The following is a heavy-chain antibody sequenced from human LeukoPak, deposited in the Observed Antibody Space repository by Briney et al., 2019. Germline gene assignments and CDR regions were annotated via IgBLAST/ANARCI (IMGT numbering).Heavy chain of an antibody. CDR2: IYYSGST. CDR3: AVINSLIDYYYYMDV. Sequence: SETLSLTCTVSGGSISSYYWSWIRQPPGKGLEWIGYIYYSGSTNYNPSLKSRVTISVDTSKNQFSLKLSSVTAADTAVYYCAVINSLIDYYYYMDVWGKGTTVTISS. V-gene: IGHV4-59*01. J-gene: IGHJ6*03. CDR1: GGSISSYY. D-gene: IGHD2-21*01.